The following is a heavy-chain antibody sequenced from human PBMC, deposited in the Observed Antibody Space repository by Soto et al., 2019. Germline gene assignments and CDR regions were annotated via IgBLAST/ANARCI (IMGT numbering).Heavy chain of an antibody. CDR2: ISGSGGST. Sequence: PGGSLRLSCAASGFTFSSYAMSWVRQAPGKGLEWVSAISGSGGSTYYADSVKGRFTISRDNSKNTLHLQMNSLRAEDTAVYYCAKDEVWFGELNYWGQGTLVTVSS. CDR3: AKDEVWFGELNY. J-gene: IGHJ4*02. D-gene: IGHD3-10*01. CDR1: GFTFSSYA. V-gene: IGHV3-23*01.